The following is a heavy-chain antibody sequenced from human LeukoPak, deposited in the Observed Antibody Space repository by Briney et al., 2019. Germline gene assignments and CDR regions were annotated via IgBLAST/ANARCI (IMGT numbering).Heavy chain of an antibody. J-gene: IGHJ4*02. D-gene: IGHD4-23*01. V-gene: IGHV3-48*04. CDR3: ARVPGWRWYYFDY. CDR2: ISSSGSTI. CDR1: GFSFSNYG. Sequence: GGSLRLSCAASGFSFSNYGVHWVRQAPGKGLEWVSYISSSGSTIYYADSVKGRFTISRDNAKNSLYLQMNSLRAEDTAVYYCARVPGWRWYYFDYWGQGTLVTVSS.